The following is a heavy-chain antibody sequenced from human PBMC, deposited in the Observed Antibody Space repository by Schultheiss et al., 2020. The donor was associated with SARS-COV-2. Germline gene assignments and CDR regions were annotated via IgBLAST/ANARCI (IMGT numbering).Heavy chain of an antibody. D-gene: IGHD2-2*01. CDR2: ISSRGTYI. Sequence: GGSLRLSCAASGFTFSTYTMNWVRQAPGKGLEWVSSISSRGTYIYYADSVKGRFTISRDNAQNSLYLQMNSLRDEDTAVYYCVSDLIAVEPSVRQNYNMDVWGKGTTVTVSS. V-gene: IGHV3-21*01. CDR3: VSDLIAVEPSVRQNYNMDV. J-gene: IGHJ6*03. CDR1: GFTFSTYT.